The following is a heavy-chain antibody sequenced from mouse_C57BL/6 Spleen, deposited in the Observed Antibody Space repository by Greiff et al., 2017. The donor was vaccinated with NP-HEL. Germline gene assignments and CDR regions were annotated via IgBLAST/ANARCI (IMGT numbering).Heavy chain of an antibody. Sequence: EVQGVESGGDLVKPGGSLKLSCAASGFTFSSYGMSWVRQTPDKRLEWVATISSGGSYTYYPDSVKGRFTISRDNAKNTLYLQMSSLKSEDTAMYYCARHEPYYYGSSRSYYAMDYWGQGTSVTVSS. J-gene: IGHJ4*01. V-gene: IGHV5-6*01. CDR1: GFTFSSYG. CDR3: ARHEPYYYGSSRSYYAMDY. CDR2: ISSGGSYT. D-gene: IGHD1-1*01.